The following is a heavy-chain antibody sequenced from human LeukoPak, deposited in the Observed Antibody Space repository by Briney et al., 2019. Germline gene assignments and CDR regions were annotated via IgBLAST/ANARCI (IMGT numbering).Heavy chain of an antibody. V-gene: IGHV4-4*07. CDR3: ARGSGSNYYGY. Sequence: SETLSLTCTVSGGSLSGHYWNWIRQPAGKGREWIGRIYTGGNTHYNPSLKSRVTMSVDTSKAQFSLNLASVTAADTAVYFLARGSGSNYYGYWGQGTLVTVSS. CDR1: GGSLSGHY. D-gene: IGHD1-26*01. J-gene: IGHJ4*02. CDR2: IYTGGNT.